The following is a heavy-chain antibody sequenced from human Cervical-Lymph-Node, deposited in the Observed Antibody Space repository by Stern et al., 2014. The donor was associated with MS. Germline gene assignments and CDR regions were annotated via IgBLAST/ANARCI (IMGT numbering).Heavy chain of an antibody. CDR1: GSTVNSNY. Sequence: VHLVESGGTLVQPGGSLRLSCAASGSTVNSNYMPWVRQAPGKGLEWVSIFYSGISTYYAESVKGRFSFSIDNSKNTLFLHMNNLRVEDTAMYYCTREMAARRLDPWGQGTLVIVSA. CDR3: TREMAARRLDP. V-gene: IGHV3-66*01. D-gene: IGHD5-24*01. CDR2: FYSGIST. J-gene: IGHJ5*02.